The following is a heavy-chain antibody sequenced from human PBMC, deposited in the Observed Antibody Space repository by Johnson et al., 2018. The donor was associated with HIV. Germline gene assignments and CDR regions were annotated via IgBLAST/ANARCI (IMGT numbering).Heavy chain of an antibody. J-gene: IGHJ3*02. V-gene: IGHV3-23*04. CDR3: AKDLRRTAYYYDSSGYKPDAFDI. Sequence: VQLVESGGGLVQPGGSLRLSCAASGFTFSSYAMSWVRQAPGKGLEWVSAISGSGGSTYYADSVKGRFTISSDTSKNTLYLQMNSLGAQDTAVYYCAKDLRRTAYYYDSSGYKPDAFDIWGQGTMVTVSS. D-gene: IGHD3-22*01. CDR2: ISGSGGST. CDR1: GFTFSSYA.